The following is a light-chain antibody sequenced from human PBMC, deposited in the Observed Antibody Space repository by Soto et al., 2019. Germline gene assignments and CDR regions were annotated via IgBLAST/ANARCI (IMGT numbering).Light chain of an antibody. CDR1: SSDVGGYDY. Sequence: QSALTQPASVSGSPGQSITISCTGSSSDVGGYDYVSWYQQHPGKAPKLMIYEVTNRPSGVSIRFSGSKFGNTASLTVSGLQAEDEADYYCSSYTTSSTVVFGGGTKLTVL. CDR2: EVT. CDR3: SSYTTSSTVV. V-gene: IGLV2-14*01. J-gene: IGLJ2*01.